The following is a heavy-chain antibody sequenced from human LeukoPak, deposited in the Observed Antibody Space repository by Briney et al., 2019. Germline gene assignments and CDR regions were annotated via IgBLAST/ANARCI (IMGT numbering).Heavy chain of an antibody. D-gene: IGHD6-19*01. Sequence: ASVNVSCKASGYTFTSYGISWVRQAPGQGLEWTGWINGYNGNTNYAQKLQGRVTMTTDTSTSTAYMEFRNLTPDDTAVYYCARDTPAGGDSDYWGQGALVTVSS. CDR2: INGYNGNT. CDR3: ARDTPAGGDSDY. CDR1: GYTFTSYG. J-gene: IGHJ4*02. V-gene: IGHV1-18*01.